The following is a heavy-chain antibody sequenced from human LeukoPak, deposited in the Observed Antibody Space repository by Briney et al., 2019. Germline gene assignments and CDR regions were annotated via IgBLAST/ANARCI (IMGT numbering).Heavy chain of an antibody. J-gene: IGHJ4*02. V-gene: IGHV4-4*07. D-gene: IGHD5-24*01. Sequence: SETQSLICSLSRRSITTHYGSCIRQPAGKGLVWIGRISSTGGTNYNPSLKSRVTMSVDPSKNQLSLTLSALTAADTAVYYGAREVEMATQFDYWGQGTLVTVSS. CDR1: RRSITTHY. CDR3: AREVEMATQFDY. CDR2: ISSTGGT.